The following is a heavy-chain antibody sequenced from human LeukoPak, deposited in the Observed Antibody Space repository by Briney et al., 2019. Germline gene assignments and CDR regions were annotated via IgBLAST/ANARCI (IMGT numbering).Heavy chain of an antibody. J-gene: IGHJ4*02. D-gene: IGHD3-10*01. CDR3: ARVWFGELFIIDY. CDR1: GYTFTNYG. Sequence: ASLKVSCKTSGYTFTNYGISWVRQAPGQGLEWMGWINPNSGGTNYAQKFQGRVTMTRNTSISTAYMELSSLRSEDMAVYYCARVWFGELFIIDYWGQGTLVTVSS. V-gene: IGHV1-8*02. CDR2: INPNSGGT.